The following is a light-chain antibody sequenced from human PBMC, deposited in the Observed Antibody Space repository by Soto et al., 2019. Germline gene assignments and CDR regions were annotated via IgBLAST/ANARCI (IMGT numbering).Light chain of an antibody. CDR3: SSYTSSSTLFGV. V-gene: IGLV2-14*01. CDR2: DVS. Sequence: QSALTQPASVSGSPGQSITISCTGTSSDVGGYNYVSWYQQHPGKAPKLMIYDVSNRPSGVSNRFSGSKSGNTASLTISGLQAEDSADYYCSSYTSSSTLFGVFGTGTKVTVL. J-gene: IGLJ1*01. CDR1: SSDVGGYNY.